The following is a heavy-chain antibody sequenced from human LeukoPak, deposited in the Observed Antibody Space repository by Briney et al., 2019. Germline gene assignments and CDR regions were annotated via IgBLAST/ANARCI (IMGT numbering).Heavy chain of an antibody. V-gene: IGHV1-18*04. CDR3: AREMGKALPPAIRSFDP. CDR2: FSAYNGNR. Sequence: GASVKLSCNASGYTCTSYGISWVRQAAGQGLEWMGWFSAYNGNRNYAQKLQGRVTMTTDKSPSTAYMELRSLRSAATALYFCAREMGKALPPAIRSFDPWGEGTLVTVSP. CDR1: GYTCTSYG. J-gene: IGHJ5*02. D-gene: IGHD2-2*02.